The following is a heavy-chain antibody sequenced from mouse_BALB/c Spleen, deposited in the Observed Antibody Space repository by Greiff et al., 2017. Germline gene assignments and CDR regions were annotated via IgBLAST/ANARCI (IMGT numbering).Heavy chain of an antibody. Sequence: VQLLESGAELARPGASVKLSCKASGYTFTDYYINWVKQRPGQGLEWIGEIYPGSGNTYYNEKFKGKATLTADKSSSTAYMQLSSLTSEDSAVYFCARWATTALAYWGQGTLVTVSA. CDR2: IYPGSGNT. V-gene: IGHV1-77*01. CDR3: ARWATTALAY. CDR1: GYTFTDYY. D-gene: IGHD3-1*01. J-gene: IGHJ3*01.